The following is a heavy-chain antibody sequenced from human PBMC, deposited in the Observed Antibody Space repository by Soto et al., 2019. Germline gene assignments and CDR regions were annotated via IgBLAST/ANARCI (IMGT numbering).Heavy chain of an antibody. Sequence: ASVKVSCKASGYTFTSYGISWVRQAPGQGLGWMGWISAYNGNTNYAQKLQGRVTMTTDTSTSTAYMELRSLRSDDTAVYYCARGTYYYDSTGYLFDYWGHGALVTVSS. D-gene: IGHD3-22*01. J-gene: IGHJ4*01. V-gene: IGHV1-18*04. CDR1: GYTFTSYG. CDR2: ISAYNGNT. CDR3: ARGTYYYDSTGYLFDY.